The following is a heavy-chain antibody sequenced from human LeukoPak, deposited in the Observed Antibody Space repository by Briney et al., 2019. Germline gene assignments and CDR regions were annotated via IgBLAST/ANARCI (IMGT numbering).Heavy chain of an antibody. J-gene: IGHJ4*02. V-gene: IGHV3-21*01. CDR2: ISSSSSYI. Sequence: PGGSLRLSCAASGFTFSSYSMNWVRQAPGKGLEWVSSISSSSSYIYYADSVKGRFTISRDNAKNSLYLQMNSLRAEDTAVYYCARAYGSYDHYFDYWGQGTLVTVSS. D-gene: IGHD5-12*01. CDR1: GFTFSSYS. CDR3: ARAYGSYDHYFDY.